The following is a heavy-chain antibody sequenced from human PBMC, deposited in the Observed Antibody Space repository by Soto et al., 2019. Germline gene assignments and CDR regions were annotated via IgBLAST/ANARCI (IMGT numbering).Heavy chain of an antibody. CDR2: VNPGSGDT. CDR1: GYTFTNND. V-gene: IGHV1-8*01. D-gene: IGHD5-18*01. J-gene: IGHJ5*01. Sequence: QVQLVQSGAEVKKPGASVKVSCKASGYTFTNNDVSWVRQATGQGLEWMGWVNPGSGDTGYAQKFQGRLTITRDISIATAYKEMNSLTSEDTAISYCARMDSFVSITWFDSWGQGTLVTVSS. CDR3: ARMDSFVSITWFDS.